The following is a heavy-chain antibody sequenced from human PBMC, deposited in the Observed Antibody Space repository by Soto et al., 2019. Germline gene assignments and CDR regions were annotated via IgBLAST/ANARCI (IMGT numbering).Heavy chain of an antibody. CDR1: GGSISSYY. J-gene: IGHJ3*02. D-gene: IGHD3-22*01. Sequence: QVQLKESGPGLVKPSETLSLTCTVSGGSISSYYWSWIRQPPGRGLQWIGYLYYGGSTSYNPSLKSRVPISVDTSKHQFSLELSSVTAADTALYYCATDGYYYPDAFDIWGQGTMFTVSS. V-gene: IGHV4-59*01. CDR2: LYYGGST. CDR3: ATDGYYYPDAFDI.